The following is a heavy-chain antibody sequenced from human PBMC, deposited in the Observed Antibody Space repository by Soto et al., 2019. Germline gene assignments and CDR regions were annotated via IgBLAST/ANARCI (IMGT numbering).Heavy chain of an antibody. CDR1: GGTFSSYA. Sequence: ASVKVSCKASGGTFSSYAISWVRQAPGQGLEWMGGIIPIFGTANYAQKFQGRVTITADESTSTAYMELSSLRSEDTAVYYCARGSIVVVPAARALGYYYGMDVWGQGTTVTVSS. D-gene: IGHD2-2*01. V-gene: IGHV1-69*13. CDR3: ARGSIVVVPAARALGYYYGMDV. CDR2: IIPIFGTA. J-gene: IGHJ6*02.